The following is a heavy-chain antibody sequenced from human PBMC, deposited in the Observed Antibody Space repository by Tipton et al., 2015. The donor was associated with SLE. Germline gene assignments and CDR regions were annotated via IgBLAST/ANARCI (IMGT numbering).Heavy chain of an antibody. D-gene: IGHD3-16*02. V-gene: IGHV1-18*04. Sequence: QSGAEVKKPGASVKVSCKASGYTFTSYGISWVRQAPGQGLEWMGWISAYNGNTNYAQKLQGRVTMTTDTSTSTAYMELRSLRSDDTAVYYCARESSGGVIAIYGMDVWGQGTTVTVSS. CDR1: GYTFTSYG. CDR3: ARESSGGVIAIYGMDV. CDR2: ISAYNGNT. J-gene: IGHJ6*02.